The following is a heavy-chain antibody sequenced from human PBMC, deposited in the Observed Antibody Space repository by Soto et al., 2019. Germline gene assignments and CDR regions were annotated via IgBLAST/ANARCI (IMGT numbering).Heavy chain of an antibody. J-gene: IGHJ6*02. V-gene: IGHV3-30-3*01. CDR1: GFTFSSYA. D-gene: IGHD6-19*01. Sequence: QVQLVESGGGVVQPGRSLRLSCAASGFTFSSYAMHWVRQAPGKGLEWVAVISYDGSNKYYADSVKGRFTISRDNSKNTLYLQMNSLRAEDTAVYYCARGGLVQYGMDVWGQGTTVTVSS. CDR3: ARGGLVQYGMDV. CDR2: ISYDGSNK.